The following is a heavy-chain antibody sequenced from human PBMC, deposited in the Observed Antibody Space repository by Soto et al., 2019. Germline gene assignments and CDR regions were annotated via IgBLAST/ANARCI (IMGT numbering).Heavy chain of an antibody. D-gene: IGHD5-18*01. Sequence: SETLSLTCTVSGGSISSSSYYWGWIRQPPGKGLEWIGSIYYSGSTHYNPSLKSRVTISVDTSKNQFSLKLSSVTAADTAVYYCARHPNTAMVSFDYWGQGTLVTVSS. CDR1: GGSISSSSYY. J-gene: IGHJ4*02. V-gene: IGHV4-39*01. CDR2: IYYSGST. CDR3: ARHPNTAMVSFDY.